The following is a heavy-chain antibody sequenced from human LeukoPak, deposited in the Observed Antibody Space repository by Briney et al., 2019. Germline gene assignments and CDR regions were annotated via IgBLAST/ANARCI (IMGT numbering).Heavy chain of an antibody. CDR1: GGSISSYY. CDR2: ISDIGSI. V-gene: IGHV4-59*08. CDR3: AGHHPRNTVDF. J-gene: IGHJ4*02. D-gene: IGHD2/OR15-2a*01. Sequence: PSETLSLTCSVSGGSISSYYWSWIRQPPGKGLEWIAYISDIGSINYNPSLKSRVTISLDTSKNQFSLKLSSVTAADTAVYYCAGHHPRNTVDFWGQGTLVTVSS.